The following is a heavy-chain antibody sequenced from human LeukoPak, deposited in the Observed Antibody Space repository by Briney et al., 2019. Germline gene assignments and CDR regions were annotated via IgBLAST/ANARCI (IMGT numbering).Heavy chain of an antibody. CDR2: IYYSGST. J-gene: IGHJ5*02. D-gene: IGHD7-27*01. V-gene: IGHV4-59*12. CDR3: ATVALTGWTFDP. Sequence: SETLSLTCTVSGVSISSYYWSWIRQPPGKGLEWIGYIYYSGSTNYNPSLKSRVTISVDTSKNQFSLRLSSVTAADTAIYYCATVALTGWTFDPWGQGTLVTVSS. CDR1: GVSISSYY.